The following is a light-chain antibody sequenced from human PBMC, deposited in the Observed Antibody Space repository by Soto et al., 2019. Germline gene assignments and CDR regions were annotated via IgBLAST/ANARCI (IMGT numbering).Light chain of an antibody. V-gene: IGKV1-5*01. CDR2: DAS. CDR3: LQYNSYSRT. CDR1: QSISIW. Sequence: DIQMTQSPSTLSTSVGDRVTITCRASQSISIWLDWYQQKPGKAPNLLIYDASSLQSGVPSRFSGSGSGTEFTLTISSLQPDDFVSYYCLQYNSYSRTFGQGTKVEFK. J-gene: IGKJ1*01.